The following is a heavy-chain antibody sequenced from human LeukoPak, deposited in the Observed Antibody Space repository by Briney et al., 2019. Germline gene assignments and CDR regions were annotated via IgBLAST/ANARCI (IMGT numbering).Heavy chain of an antibody. D-gene: IGHD2-21*01. Sequence: PGGSLRLSCAASGFSVSSTYMSWVRQAPGKGLEWVSVFYSGGTTYYADSVKGQFTISRDNSKNTLYLQMNSLRAEDTALYYCAKNLLSLWLIDNWGQGTLVTVSS. CDR1: GFSVSSTY. V-gene: IGHV3-53*01. J-gene: IGHJ4*02. CDR3: AKNLLSLWLIDN. CDR2: FYSGGTT.